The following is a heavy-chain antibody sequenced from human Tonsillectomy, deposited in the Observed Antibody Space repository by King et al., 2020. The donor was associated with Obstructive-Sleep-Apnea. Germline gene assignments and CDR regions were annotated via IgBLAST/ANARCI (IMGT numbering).Heavy chain of an antibody. CDR1: GFTFSDYG. CDR3: AKEGACSMDY. Sequence: VLLVESGGGVVQPGRSLRLSCAASGFTFSDYGIHWVRQAPGKGLEWVAVISYGETNKYYADSVKGRCTISRDNSKNTVHLQMNSLRPEETAVYYCAKEGACSMDYWGQGTLVTVSS. CDR2: ISYGETNK. D-gene: IGHD2/OR15-2a*01. J-gene: IGHJ4*02. V-gene: IGHV3-30*18.